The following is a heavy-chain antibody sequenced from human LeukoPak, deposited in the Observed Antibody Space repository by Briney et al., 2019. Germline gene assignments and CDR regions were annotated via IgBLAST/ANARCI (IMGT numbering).Heavy chain of an antibody. CDR1: GYTFTGYY. J-gene: IGHJ6*02. V-gene: IGHV1-2*02. CDR2: INPNSGGT. CDR3: ARGGSITMIVVVITEGVGYGMDV. D-gene: IGHD3-22*01. Sequence: ASVKVSCKASGYTFTGYYMHWVRQAPGQGLEWMGWINPNSGGTNYAQKFQGRVTMTRDTSISTAYMELSRLRSDDTAVYYCARGGSITMIVVVITEGVGYGMDVWGQGTTVTVSS.